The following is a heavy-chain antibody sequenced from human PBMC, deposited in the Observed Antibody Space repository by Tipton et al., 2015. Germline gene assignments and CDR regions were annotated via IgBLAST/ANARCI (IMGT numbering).Heavy chain of an antibody. D-gene: IGHD3-10*01. V-gene: IGHV3-13*01. CDR3: ARDGGVMVRGVIIQGGHTSYSLDV. Sequence: SLRLSCAASGFTFSSYDMHWVRQATGKGLEWVSAIGTAGDTYYPGSVKGRFTISRENAKNSLYLQMNSLRAGDTAVYYCARDGGVMVRGVIIQGGHTSYSLDVWGQGTTVTVSS. J-gene: IGHJ6*02. CDR2: IGTAGDT. CDR1: GFTFSSYD.